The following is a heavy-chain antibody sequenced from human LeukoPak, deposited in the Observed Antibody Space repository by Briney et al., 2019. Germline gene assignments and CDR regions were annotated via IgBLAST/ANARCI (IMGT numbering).Heavy chain of an antibody. CDR2: SNHFGST. CDR3: ARGRLQLWSFPLPYNHYAIDV. CDR1: GESFSGYF. J-gene: IGHJ6*02. V-gene: IGHV4-34*01. D-gene: IGHD5-18*01. Sequence: KPSETLSLTCAVSGESFSGYFWTWIRQPPGKGLEWIGESNHFGSTDYKPSLKSRVTISVDTSKKQFSLNVRSVTDADTAVYFCARGRLQLWSFPLPYNHYAIDVWGQGTTVTVSS.